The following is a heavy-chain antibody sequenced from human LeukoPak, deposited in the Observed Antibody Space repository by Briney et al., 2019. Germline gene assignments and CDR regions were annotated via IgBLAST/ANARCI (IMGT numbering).Heavy chain of an antibody. CDR1: GDSISSGDYY. CDR2: ISSSGST. Sequence: SETLSLTCTVSGDSISSGDYYWSWIRQPAGKGLEWIGRISSSGSTNYNPSLKSRVTISVDTSKNQFSLKLSSVTAADTAVYFCARGQGPMIVVVINPFYDYWGQGTLVTVSS. D-gene: IGHD3-22*01. J-gene: IGHJ4*02. V-gene: IGHV4-61*02. CDR3: ARGQGPMIVVVINPFYDY.